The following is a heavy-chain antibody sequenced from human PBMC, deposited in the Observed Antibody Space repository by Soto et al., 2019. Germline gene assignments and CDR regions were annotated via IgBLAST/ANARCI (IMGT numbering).Heavy chain of an antibody. V-gene: IGHV1-18*01. J-gene: IGHJ4*02. Sequence: QVQLVQSGAEVKKPGASVKVSCKASGYTFRDYGISWVRQAPGQGLEWWGWISAFNGNTNYTKKFQDRVTVTTDTSTNTAYMELRSLGSDDTAVYYCARDQQWLVPVPLNVDFWGPGTPVIVS. CDR2: ISAFNGNT. CDR1: GYTFRDYG. D-gene: IGHD6-19*01. CDR3: ARDQQWLVPVPLNVDF.